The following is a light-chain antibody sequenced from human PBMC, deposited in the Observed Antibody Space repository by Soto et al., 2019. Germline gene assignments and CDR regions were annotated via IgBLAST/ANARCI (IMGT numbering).Light chain of an antibody. CDR3: QQYDNLPLT. CDR1: RSISDW. Sequence: DVQRTHSPSRLSPSVGDRVTITFRASRSISDWLAWYQQKSGKAPKLLIYDASDLETGVPSRFSGSGSGTDFTFTISSLQPEDIATYYCQQYDNLPLTFGGGTKVDIK. J-gene: IGKJ4*01. CDR2: DAS. V-gene: IGKV1-33*01.